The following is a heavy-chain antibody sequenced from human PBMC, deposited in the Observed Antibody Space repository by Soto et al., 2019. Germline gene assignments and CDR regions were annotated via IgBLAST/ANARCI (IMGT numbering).Heavy chain of an antibody. CDR2: IIPLFGTP. Sequence: QVLLMQSGAEVKKPGSSVKVSCTSSGGPFSSYGISWVRQVPGQGLEWLGGIIPLFGTPSYARKFQDRLTISADESTITAYMELSSLTSEDTAMYFCARDGTIQMANFDFWGQGTLVTVSS. CDR1: GGPFSSYG. D-gene: IGHD1-1*01. CDR3: ARDGTIQMANFDF. J-gene: IGHJ4*02. V-gene: IGHV1-69*01.